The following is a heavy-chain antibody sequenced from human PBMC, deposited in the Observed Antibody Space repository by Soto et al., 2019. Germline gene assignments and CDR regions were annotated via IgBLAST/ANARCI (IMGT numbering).Heavy chain of an antibody. J-gene: IGHJ6*02. CDR1: GYTFTGYY. CDR3: ARDMGLVLVPAADYYGMDV. Sequence: ASVKVSCKASGYTFTGYYMHWVRQAPGQGLEWMGWINPNSGGTNYAQKFQGWVTMTRDTSISTAYMELSRLRSDDTAVYYCARDMGLVLVPAADYYGMDVWGQGTKVTVSS. CDR2: INPNSGGT. V-gene: IGHV1-2*04. D-gene: IGHD2-2*01.